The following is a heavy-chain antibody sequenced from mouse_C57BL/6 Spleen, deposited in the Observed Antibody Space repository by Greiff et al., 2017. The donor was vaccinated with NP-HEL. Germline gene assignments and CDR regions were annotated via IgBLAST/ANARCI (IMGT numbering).Heavy chain of an antibody. CDR1: GFTFSSYA. Sequence: EVKVVESGEGLVKPGGSLKLSCAASGFTFSSYAMSWVRQTPEKRLEWVAYISSGGDYIYYADTVKGRFTISRDNARNTLYLQMSSLKSEDTAMYYCTRGGNSFAYWGQGTLVTVSA. CDR2: ISSGGDYI. D-gene: IGHD2-1*01. V-gene: IGHV5-9-1*02. J-gene: IGHJ3*01. CDR3: TRGGNSFAY.